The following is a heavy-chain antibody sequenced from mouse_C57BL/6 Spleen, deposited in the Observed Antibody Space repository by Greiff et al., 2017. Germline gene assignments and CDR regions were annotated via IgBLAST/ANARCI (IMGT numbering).Heavy chain of an antibody. CDR3: ARNCGYFGFAY. CDR2: INPKYGTT. V-gene: IGHV1-39*01. CDR1: GYSFTDYN. J-gene: IGHJ3*01. D-gene: IGHD2-2*01. Sequence: EVQLQQSGPELVKPGASVTISCKASGYSFTDYNMNWVKQSNGKSLEWIGVINPKYGTTSYNQKFKGKATLTVDQASSTAYMQLNRLTSEDSAVYYCARNCGYFGFAYWGKGTLVTVSA.